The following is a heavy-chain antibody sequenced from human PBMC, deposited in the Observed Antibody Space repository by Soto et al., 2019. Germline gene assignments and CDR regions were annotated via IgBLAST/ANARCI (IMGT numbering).Heavy chain of an antibody. J-gene: IGHJ6*02. D-gene: IGHD3-10*01. V-gene: IGHV2-5*01. CDR1: GFSLSISGVG. CDR2: IFSNDDK. CDR3: SHMGGSGLLGMDV. Sequence: QITLKEAGPTLVKPTQTLTLTCTFPGFSLSISGVGVGWVRQPPGKALEWLAFIFSNDDKRYGPSLKSKLTIPKDTSQDQVVLILTHIAPVDPATYYCSHMGGSGLLGMDVWGQGTTVPVSS.